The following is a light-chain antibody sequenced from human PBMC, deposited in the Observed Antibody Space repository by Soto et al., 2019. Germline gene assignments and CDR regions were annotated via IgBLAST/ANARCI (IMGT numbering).Light chain of an antibody. J-gene: IGLJ3*02. CDR1: FSNIGSNF. Sequence: QSVLTQPPSASGTPGQTVTISCSGRFSNIGSNFIYWYQQLPGTAPKLLIYRNNERPSGVPDRFSASKSGTSASLAISGLRSEDEADYHCAAWDDSLSGVVFGGGTKFTVL. CDR3: AAWDDSLSGVV. CDR2: RNN. V-gene: IGLV1-47*01.